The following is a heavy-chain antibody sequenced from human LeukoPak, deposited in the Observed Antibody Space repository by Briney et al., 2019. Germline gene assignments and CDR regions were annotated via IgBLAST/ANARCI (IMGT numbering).Heavy chain of an antibody. J-gene: IGHJ6*02. CDR2: ISAYNGNT. V-gene: IGHV1-18*01. D-gene: IGHD2-21*02. CDR3: ARDENCGGDCYSGMGYYYGMDV. Sequence: ASVKVSCKASGYTFTSYGISWVRQAPGQGLEWMGWISAYNGNTNYAQKLQGRVTMTTDTSTSTAYMELRSLRSDDTAVYYCARDENCGGDCYSGMGYYYGMDVWGQGTTVTVSS. CDR1: GYTFTSYG.